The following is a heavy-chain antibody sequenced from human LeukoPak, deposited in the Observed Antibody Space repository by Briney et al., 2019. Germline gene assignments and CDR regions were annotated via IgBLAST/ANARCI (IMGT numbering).Heavy chain of an antibody. CDR3: VAGWGWLPDY. CDR1: GFSFSDCW. CDR2: IKRDRSEK. D-gene: IGHD3-16*01. V-gene: IGHV3-7*05. J-gene: IGHJ4*02. Sequence: PGGSLRLSCAASGFSFSDCWMNWVRQAPGKGLEWVANIKRDRSEKYYLDSVKGRFTISRDNAKNSLYLQMNSLSAEDMALYYCVAGWGWLPDYWGRGTLVTVSS.